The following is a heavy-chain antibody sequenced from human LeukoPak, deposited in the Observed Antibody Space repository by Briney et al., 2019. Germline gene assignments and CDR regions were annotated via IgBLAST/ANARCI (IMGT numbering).Heavy chain of an antibody. J-gene: IGHJ5*02. Sequence: PSETLSLTCTVSGGSISSSSYYWGWIRQPPGKGLEWIGEIYHSGSTNYNPSLKSRVTISVAKSKNQCSLKLSSVTAADTAVYYCARDNEQWPPRGWFDPWGQGTLVTVSS. D-gene: IGHD6-19*01. CDR3: ARDNEQWPPRGWFDP. CDR2: IYHSGST. V-gene: IGHV4-39*07. CDR1: GGSISSSSYY.